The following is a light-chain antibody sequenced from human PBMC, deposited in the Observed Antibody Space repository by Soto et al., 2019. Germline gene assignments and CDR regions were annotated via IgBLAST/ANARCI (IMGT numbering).Light chain of an antibody. CDR2: GAS. Sequence: EIVLTQSPCTLSLSPLERSTLSCRASQSVSSSYLAWYQQKPGQAPRLLIYGASSRATGIPDRFSGSGSGTDFTLTISSLQSEDFAVYFCQQYKDWPPYTFGQGTKVDIK. CDR1: QSVSSSY. J-gene: IGKJ2*01. CDR3: QQYKDWPPYT. V-gene: IGKV3-20*01.